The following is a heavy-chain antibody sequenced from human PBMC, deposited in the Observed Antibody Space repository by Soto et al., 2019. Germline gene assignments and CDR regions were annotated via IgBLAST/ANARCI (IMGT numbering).Heavy chain of an antibody. J-gene: IGHJ4*02. D-gene: IGHD2-15*01. V-gene: IGHV5-51*01. CDR1: GYTFTSHW. CDR3: ARRYCGGATCYYFDY. CDR2: IYPANSDT. Sequence: KISCKASGYTFTSHWIGWVRQMPGKGLEWMGIIYPANSDTRYSPSFQGQVTISVDKSISSAYLQWSSLKASDTATYYCARRYCGGATCYYFDYWGQGTLVTVSS.